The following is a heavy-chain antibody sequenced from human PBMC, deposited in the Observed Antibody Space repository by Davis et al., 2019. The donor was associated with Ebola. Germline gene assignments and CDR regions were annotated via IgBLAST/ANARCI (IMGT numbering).Heavy chain of an antibody. D-gene: IGHD2-8*01. J-gene: IGHJ6*02. Sequence: ASVKVSCKASGYTLISSYIYWVRQAPGQGLEWMGMIHPGDGSAHYGPNFQGRLTMTSDTSTSTVFVEVSSLTSDDTAVYYCARGRGVNGMDVWGQGTAVTVSS. CDR1: GYTLISSY. V-gene: IGHV1-46*01. CDR3: ARGRGVNGMDV. CDR2: IHPGDGSA.